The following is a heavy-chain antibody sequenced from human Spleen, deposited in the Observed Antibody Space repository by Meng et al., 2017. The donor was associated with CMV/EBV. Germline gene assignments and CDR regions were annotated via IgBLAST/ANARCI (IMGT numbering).Heavy chain of an antibody. J-gene: IGHJ4*02. CDR2: IYYSGST. D-gene: IGHD1-14*01. CDR3: ASAPNPYYFDY. Sequence: ESLKISCTVSGGSISSYYWSWIRQPPGKGLEWIGYIYYSGSTNYNPSLKSRVTISVDTSKNQFSLKLSSVTAADTAVYYCASAPNPYYFDYWGQGTLVTVSS. CDR1: GGSISSYY. V-gene: IGHV4-59*12.